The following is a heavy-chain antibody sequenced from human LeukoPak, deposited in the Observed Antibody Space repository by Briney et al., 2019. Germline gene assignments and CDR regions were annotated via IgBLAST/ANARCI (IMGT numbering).Heavy chain of an antibody. CDR2: INWNGGST. J-gene: IGHJ4*02. CDR1: GFTFDDYG. CDR3: ARPNSYYGSGSYDY. D-gene: IGHD3-10*01. Sequence: GGSLRLSCAASGFTFDDYGMSWVRKAPGKGLEWVSGINWNGGSTCYADSVKGRFTISRDNAKNSLYLQMNSLRAEDTALYYCARPNSYYGSGSYDYWGQGTLVTVSS. V-gene: IGHV3-20*04.